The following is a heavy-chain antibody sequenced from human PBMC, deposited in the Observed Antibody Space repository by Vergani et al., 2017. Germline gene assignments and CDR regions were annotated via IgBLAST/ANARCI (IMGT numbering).Heavy chain of an antibody. V-gene: IGHV3-23*01. D-gene: IGHD2-2*01. CDR3: AGDCSSTSCYEPRYYFDY. J-gene: IGHJ4*02. Sequence: EVQLLESGGGLVQPGGSLRLSCAASGFTFSSYAMSWVRQAPGKGLEWVSAISGSGGSTYYADSVKGRFTISRDNSKNTLYLKMNSLRAEDTAVYYYAGDCSSTSCYEPRYYFDYWGQGTLVTVSS. CDR1: GFTFSSYA. CDR2: ISGSGGST.